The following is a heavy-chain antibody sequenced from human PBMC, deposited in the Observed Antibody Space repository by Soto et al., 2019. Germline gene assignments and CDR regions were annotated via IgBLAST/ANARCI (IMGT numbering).Heavy chain of an antibody. J-gene: IGHJ2*01. Sequence: PLSLTCTDSGACMNNNDYYWSWIRQTPGKGLEWIGYVYYSGTTDYIPSLKSRLSMSIDKSQKQFTLKLNSVTCADTATYYCARMSYFYDKWYFDLWGRGTLVTVSS. CDR1: GACMNNNDYY. CDR3: ARMSYFYDKWYFDL. V-gene: IGHV4-30-4*01. CDR2: VYYSGTT. D-gene: IGHD3-22*01.